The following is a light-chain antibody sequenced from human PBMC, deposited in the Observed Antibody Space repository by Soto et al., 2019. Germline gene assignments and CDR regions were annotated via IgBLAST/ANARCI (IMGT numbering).Light chain of an antibody. Sequence: QSVLTQPHSASGTPGQRVTISGSGSSSNIGSNTVNWYQQLPGTAPKLLIYSNNQRRSGVPDRFSGSKSGTSASLAISGLQSEDEPDYYCAAWDDSLNGRAVFGGGTQLTVL. V-gene: IGLV1-44*01. CDR1: SSNIGSNT. CDR3: AAWDDSLNGRAV. CDR2: SNN. J-gene: IGLJ7*01.